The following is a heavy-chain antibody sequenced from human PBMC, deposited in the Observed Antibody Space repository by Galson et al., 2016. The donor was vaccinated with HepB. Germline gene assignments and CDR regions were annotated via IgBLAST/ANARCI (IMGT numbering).Heavy chain of an antibody. J-gene: IGHJ5*02. Sequence: SLRLSCAASGFTFSNYGMHWIRQAPGKGLEWVAVMSHDESHIFYVDSVKGRFSISRDNSKNTLYLQMNSLRDEDTAVYYCAKDHGNRWLNNWFDPWGQGTLVTVSS. V-gene: IGHV3-30*18. CDR2: MSHDESHI. D-gene: IGHD6-19*01. CDR1: GFTFSNYG. CDR3: AKDHGNRWLNNWFDP.